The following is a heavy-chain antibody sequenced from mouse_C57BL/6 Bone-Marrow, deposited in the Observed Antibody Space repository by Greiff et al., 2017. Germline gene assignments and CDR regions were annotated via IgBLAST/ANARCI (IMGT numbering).Heavy chain of an antibody. Sequence: VQLQQPGAELVRPGTSVKLSCKASGYTFTSYWMHWVKQRPGQGLEWIGVIDPSDSYTNYNQKFKGKATLTVDTSSSTAYMQLSSLTSEDSAVYYCARYGSSYVRFFDYWGQGTTLTVSS. CDR1: GYTFTSYW. J-gene: IGHJ2*01. D-gene: IGHD1-1*01. CDR3: ARYGSSYVRFFDY. V-gene: IGHV1-59*01. CDR2: IDPSDSYT.